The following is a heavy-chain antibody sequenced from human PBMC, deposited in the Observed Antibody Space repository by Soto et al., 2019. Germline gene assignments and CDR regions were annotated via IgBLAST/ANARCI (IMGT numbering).Heavy chain of an antibody. D-gene: IGHD4-17*01. V-gene: IGHV3-30-3*01. CDR2: ISYDGSNK. Sequence: PGGSLRLSCAASGFTLSTYAMHWVRQAPGKGLEWVAVISYDGSNKYYADSVKGRFTISRDNSKQTMYLQMKSLRDEDTAVYYCARDLDYGDYNNVDYWGQLTLVTVSS. CDR1: GFTLSTYA. J-gene: IGHJ4*02. CDR3: ARDLDYGDYNNVDY.